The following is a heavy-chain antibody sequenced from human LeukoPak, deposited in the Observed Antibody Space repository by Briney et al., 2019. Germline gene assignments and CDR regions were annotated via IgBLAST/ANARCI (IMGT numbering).Heavy chain of an antibody. Sequence: ASVKVFCKASGYTFTSYGISWVRQAPGQGHEWMGWISAYNGNTNYAQKLQGRVTMTTDTSTSTAYMELRSLRSDDTAVYYCARDRELLWFGAPCFDYWGQGTLVTVSS. CDR1: GYTFTSYG. CDR2: ISAYNGNT. D-gene: IGHD3-10*01. V-gene: IGHV1-18*01. J-gene: IGHJ4*02. CDR3: ARDRELLWFGAPCFDY.